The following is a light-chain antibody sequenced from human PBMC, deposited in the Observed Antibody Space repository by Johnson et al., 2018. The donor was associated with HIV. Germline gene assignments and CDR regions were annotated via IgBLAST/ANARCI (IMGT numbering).Light chain of an antibody. J-gene: IGLJ1*01. Sequence: QPVLTQPPSVSAAAGQKVTISCSGSSSNIGNNYVAWYQQVPGTAPKLLIYDNNRRPSGVPYRFSGSKSGTSATLGITGLQTGYEADYYCGTWDSSWGVFGTGTKVTVL. CDR3: GTWDSSWGV. CDR2: DNN. V-gene: IGLV1-51*01. CDR1: SSNIGNNY.